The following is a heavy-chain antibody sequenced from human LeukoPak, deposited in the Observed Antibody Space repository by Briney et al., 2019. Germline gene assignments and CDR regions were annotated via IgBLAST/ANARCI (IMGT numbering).Heavy chain of an antibody. CDR2: IRYDGTFK. CDR1: GFTFSTYG. V-gene: IGHV3-33*01. J-gene: IGHJ3*02. CDR3: ARGPASAVTISAFDI. D-gene: IGHD5-12*01. Sequence: GGSLRLSCAASGFTFSTYGIHWVRQASGKGLEWVAVIRYDGTFKNYADSVKGRFTISRDNSKNTLYMQMNSLRVDDTAVYYCARGPASAVTISAFDIWGQGTMVTVSS.